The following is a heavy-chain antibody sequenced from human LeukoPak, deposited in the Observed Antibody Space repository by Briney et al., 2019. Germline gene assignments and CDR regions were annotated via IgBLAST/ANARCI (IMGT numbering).Heavy chain of an antibody. CDR3: ARGPGTRIVVSNEYFHH. CDR2: MKPNTGGT. Sequence: ASVKVSCTASGYTFTDRYIHWVRQAPGQGLEWMGWMKPNTGGTKYAEKFQGRVTMTGDTSISTAYMELNGLRSDDTAVYYCARGPGTRIVVSNEYFHHWGQGTLVTVSS. CDR1: GYTFTDRY. V-gene: IGHV1-2*02. D-gene: IGHD3-22*01. J-gene: IGHJ1*01.